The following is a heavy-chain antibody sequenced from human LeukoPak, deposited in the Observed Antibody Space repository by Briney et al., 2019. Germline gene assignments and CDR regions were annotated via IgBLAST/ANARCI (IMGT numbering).Heavy chain of an antibody. V-gene: IGHV1-69*13. CDR1: GGTFSSYA. J-gene: IGHJ5*02. D-gene: IGHD3-3*01. Sequence: SVKVSCKASGGTFSSYAISWVRQAPGQGLEWMGGIIPIFGTANYAQKFQGRVTITADESTSTAYMELSSLRSEDTAVYYCAGDFWSGYRNWFDPWGQGTLVTVSS. CDR2: IIPIFGTA. CDR3: AGDFWSGYRNWFDP.